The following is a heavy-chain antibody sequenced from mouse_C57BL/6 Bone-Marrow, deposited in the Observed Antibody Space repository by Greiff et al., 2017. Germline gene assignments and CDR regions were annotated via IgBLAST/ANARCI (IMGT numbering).Heavy chain of an antibody. CDR3: TRLGKDYGSYYFDD. D-gene: IGHD1-1*02. CDR1: GYTFTDYE. CDR2: IDPETGGT. J-gene: IGHJ2*01. Sequence: QVQLQQSGAELVRPGASVTLSCKASGYTFTDYEMHWVKQTPVHGLEWIGAIDPETGGTAYNQKFKGKAILTADKSSSTAYMELRSLTSEDSAVYYCTRLGKDYGSYYFDDWGQGTTLTVSS. V-gene: IGHV1-15*01.